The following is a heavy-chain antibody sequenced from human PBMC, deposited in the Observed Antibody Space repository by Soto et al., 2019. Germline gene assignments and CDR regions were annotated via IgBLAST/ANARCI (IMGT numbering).Heavy chain of an antibody. CDR3: AREGRCSSTSCYNYYYYGMDV. D-gene: IGHD2-2*02. CDR1: GGTFSSYA. CDR2: IIPIFGTA. Sequence: GASVKVSCKASGGTFSSYAISWVRQAPGQGLEWMGGIIPIFGTANYAQKFQGRVTITADESTSTAYMELSSLRSEDTAVYYCAREGRCSSTSCYNYYYYGMDVWGQGTTVTVSS. J-gene: IGHJ6*02. V-gene: IGHV1-69*13.